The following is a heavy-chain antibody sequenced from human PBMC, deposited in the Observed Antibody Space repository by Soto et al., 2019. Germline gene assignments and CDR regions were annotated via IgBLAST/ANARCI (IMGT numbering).Heavy chain of an antibody. V-gene: IGHV1-18*01. D-gene: IGHD3-10*01. CDR2: ISASDGST. CDR1: GYAFSFG. J-gene: IGHJ4*02. Sequence: QLVQSGGEVKKPGASVRVSCKASGYAFSFGFSWVRQAPGQGLEWMGWISASDGSTNSAPRFRGRITLTTDTSTNTAYMVLLSLTSDATAVYFCATYYFGSGSYYRFDNWGQGTLVTVSS. CDR3: ATYYFGSGSYYRFDN.